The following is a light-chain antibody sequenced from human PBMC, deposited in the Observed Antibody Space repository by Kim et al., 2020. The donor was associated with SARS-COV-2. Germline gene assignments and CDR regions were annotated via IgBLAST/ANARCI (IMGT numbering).Light chain of an antibody. CDR3: SSYTSSNSWV. CDR2: DVS. CDR1: SSDVGDYDF. J-gene: IGLJ3*02. Sequence: GQSFTIFCAGTSSDVGDYDFVSWYQQYSGKAPKLMIYDVSKRPSGVSNRFSGSKSGNTASLTISGLQAEDEADYYCSSYTSSNSWVFGGGTQLTVL. V-gene: IGLV2-14*04.